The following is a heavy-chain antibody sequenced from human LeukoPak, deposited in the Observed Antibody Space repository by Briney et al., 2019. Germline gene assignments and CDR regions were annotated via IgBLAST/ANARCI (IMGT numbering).Heavy chain of an antibody. D-gene: IGHD5-18*01. Sequence: SQTLSLTCAISGDSFSTNSSWNWIRQSPSRGLEWLGRTYCRSKWYSDYVVSVKGRINISPDTSKNQFSLQLNSVTPEDTAVYFCARGGQGDGYSADEAFDIWGQGTMVTVS. V-gene: IGHV6-1*01. J-gene: IGHJ3*02. CDR1: GDSFSTNSS. CDR3: ARGGQGDGYSADEAFDI. CDR2: TYCRSKWYS.